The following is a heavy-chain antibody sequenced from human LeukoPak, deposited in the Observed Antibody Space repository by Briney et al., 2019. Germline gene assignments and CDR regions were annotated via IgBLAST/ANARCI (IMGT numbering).Heavy chain of an antibody. D-gene: IGHD4-17*01. Sequence: GGSLRLSCAASGFTVSSSYMTWVRQAPGKGLEWVSILYRDGSTYYADSVKGRFTISRDNPKNTLYLQMNSLRAEDTAVYYCAIDSGDGDYEPLDYWGQGTLVTVSS. CDR1: GFTVSSSY. V-gene: IGHV3-53*01. J-gene: IGHJ4*02. CDR3: AIDSGDGDYEPLDY. CDR2: LYRDGST.